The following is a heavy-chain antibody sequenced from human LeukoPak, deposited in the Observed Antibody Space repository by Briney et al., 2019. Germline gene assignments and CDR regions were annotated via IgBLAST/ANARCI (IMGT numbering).Heavy chain of an antibody. J-gene: IGHJ3*02. Sequence: SETLSLTCTVSGGSISSYYWSWIRQPPGKGLEWIGYIYYSGSTNYNPSLKSRVTISVDTSKDQFSLRLSSVTAADTAVYYCARDLGPNYSHSRAAFDIWGQGTMVTVSS. CDR2: IYYSGST. CDR3: ARDLGPNYSHSRAAFDI. V-gene: IGHV4-59*12. D-gene: IGHD3-22*01. CDR1: GGSISSYY.